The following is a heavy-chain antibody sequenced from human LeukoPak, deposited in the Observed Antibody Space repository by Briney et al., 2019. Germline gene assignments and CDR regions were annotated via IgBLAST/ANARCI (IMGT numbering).Heavy chain of an antibody. CDR2: IKQDRSEK. D-gene: IGHD6-13*01. CDR3: ARVKQRLVRLLGRDTTYNYYYYMDV. J-gene: IGHJ6*03. V-gene: IGHV3-7*01. CDR1: GFMFSSYW. Sequence: PGGSLRLSCAASGFMFSSYWMSWVRQAPGKGLEWVANIKQDRSEKYYVDSVKGRFTVSRDNARNSLYLQMNSLSPEDTAVYYCARVKQRLVRLLGRDTTYNYYYYMDVWGKGTMVTVSS.